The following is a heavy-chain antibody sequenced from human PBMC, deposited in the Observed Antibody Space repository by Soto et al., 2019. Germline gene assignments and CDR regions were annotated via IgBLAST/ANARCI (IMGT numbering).Heavy chain of an antibody. Sequence: EVQLVESGGDLVQPGRSLRLSCAASGFTFNTYWMSWVRQAPGKGLQWVANIKEDGSEKYYVDSVKGRFTISRDNAKNLLYLQMNSLGAGDTAMYYCTRFTRRSSGDYWGQGTLVTVSS. CDR2: IKEDGSEK. V-gene: IGHV3-7*01. J-gene: IGHJ4*02. D-gene: IGHD6-25*01. CDR3: TRFTRRSSGDY. CDR1: GFTFNTYW.